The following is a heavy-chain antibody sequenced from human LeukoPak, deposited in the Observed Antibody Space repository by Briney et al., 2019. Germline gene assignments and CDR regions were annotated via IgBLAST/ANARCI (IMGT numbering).Heavy chain of an antibody. V-gene: IGHV3-11*04. D-gene: IGHD3-3*01. J-gene: IGHJ6*03. CDR2: ISSSGSTI. CDR1: GFTFSDYY. Sequence: PGGSLRLSCAASGFTFSDYYMSWIRQAPGKGLERVSYISSSGSTIYYADSVKGRFTISRDNAKNSLYLQMNSLRAEDTAVYYCARGPDPYYDFWSGYYTYYYYYYMDVWGKGTTVTVSS. CDR3: ARGPDPYYDFWSGYYTYYYYYYMDV.